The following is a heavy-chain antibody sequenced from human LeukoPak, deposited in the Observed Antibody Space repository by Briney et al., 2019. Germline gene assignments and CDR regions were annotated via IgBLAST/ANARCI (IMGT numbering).Heavy chain of an antibody. J-gene: IGHJ4*02. CDR1: GFTFSSNG. D-gene: IGHD3-10*01. Sequence: PGGSLRLSCVASGFTFSSNGMYWVRQAPGKGLEWVTFIQYDGSKKYYADSVKGRFTISRDSSKNTLYLEMNSLRAEDTAVYYCAKDIGSYYDYWGQGILVTVSS. CDR3: AKDIGSYYDY. V-gene: IGHV3-30*02. CDR2: IQYDGSKK.